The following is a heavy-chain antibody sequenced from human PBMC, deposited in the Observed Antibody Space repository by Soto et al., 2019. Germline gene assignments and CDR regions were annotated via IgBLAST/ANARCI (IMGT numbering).Heavy chain of an antibody. D-gene: IGHD4-17*01. J-gene: IGHJ6*02. V-gene: IGHV1-18*01. Sequence: GASVKVSCKASGYTFTSYGISWVRQAPGQGLEWMGWISAYNGNTNYAQKLQGRVTMTTDTSTSTAYMELRSLRSDDTAVYYCARTGPTYGDYLYYYYYYGMDVWGQGTTVTVS. CDR3: ARTGPTYGDYLYYYYYYGMDV. CDR1: GYTFTSYG. CDR2: ISAYNGNT.